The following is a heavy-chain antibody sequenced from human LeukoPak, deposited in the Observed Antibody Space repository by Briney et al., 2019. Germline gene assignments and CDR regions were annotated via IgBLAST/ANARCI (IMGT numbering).Heavy chain of an antibody. CDR1: GYTFTSYD. CDR2: MNPNSGNT. V-gene: IGHV1-8*01. CDR3: AREPELGNYYYYGMDV. J-gene: IGHJ6*02. Sequence: ASVKVSCKASGYTFTSYDINWVRQATGQGLEWMGWMNPNSGNTGYAQKFQGRVTMTRNTSISTAYMELSSLRSEDTAVYYCAREPELGNYYYYGMDVWGQGTTVTVSS. D-gene: IGHD6-6*01.